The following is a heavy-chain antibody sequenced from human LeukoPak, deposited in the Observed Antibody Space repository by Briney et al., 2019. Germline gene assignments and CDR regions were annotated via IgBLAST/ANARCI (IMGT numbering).Heavy chain of an antibody. J-gene: IGHJ4*02. CDR3: AKDWSVEYSSSSGY. Sequence: PAGSLRLSCAASGFTFSSYAMSWVRQAPGKGLEWVSAISGSGGSTYYADSVKGRFTISRDNSKNTLYLQMNSLRAEDTAVYYCAKDWSVEYSSSSGYWGQGTLVTVSS. D-gene: IGHD6-6*01. V-gene: IGHV3-23*01. CDR2: ISGSGGST. CDR1: GFTFSSYA.